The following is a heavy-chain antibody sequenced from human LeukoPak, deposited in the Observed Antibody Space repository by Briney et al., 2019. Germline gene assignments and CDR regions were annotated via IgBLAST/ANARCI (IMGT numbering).Heavy chain of an antibody. D-gene: IGHD6-13*01. CDR3: ARGAAAGHWNDAFDI. Sequence: SETLSLTCTVSGGSISSYYWSWIRQPPGKGLEWIGHIYYSGSTNYNPSLKSRVTISVDTSKNQFSLKLSSVTAADTAVYYCARGAAAGHWNDAFDIWGQGTMVTVSS. J-gene: IGHJ3*02. V-gene: IGHV4-59*01. CDR1: GGSISSYY. CDR2: IYYSGST.